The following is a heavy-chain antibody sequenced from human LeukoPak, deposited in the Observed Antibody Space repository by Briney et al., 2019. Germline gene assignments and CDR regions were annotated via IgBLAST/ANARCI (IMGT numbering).Heavy chain of an antibody. CDR1: GFTFSSYG. Sequence: HPGRSLRLSCAASGFTFSSYGMHWVRQAPGKGLEWVAVISYDGSNKYYADSVKGRFTISRDNSKNTLYLQMNSLRAEDTAVYYCAKDSASEWELFFDERYIFYYFDYWGQGTLVTVSS. D-gene: IGHD1-26*01. CDR3: AKDSASEWELFFDERYIFYYFDY. CDR2: ISYDGSNK. V-gene: IGHV3-30*18. J-gene: IGHJ4*02.